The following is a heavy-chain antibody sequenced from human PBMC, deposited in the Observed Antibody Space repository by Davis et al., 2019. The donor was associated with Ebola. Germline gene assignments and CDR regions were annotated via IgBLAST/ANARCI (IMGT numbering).Heavy chain of an antibody. CDR2: LSGSGGST. CDR1: GFTFSSYG. D-gene: IGHD6-19*01. J-gene: IGHJ4*02. V-gene: IGHV3-23*01. CDR3: AREGSSGWYHFDY. Sequence: GGSLRLSCAASGFTFSSYGMSWVRQAPGKGLEWVSALSGSGGSTNYAESVKGRFTISRDNSKNTLYLEMNSLRAEDTAVYYCAREGSSGWYHFDYWGQGTLVTVSS.